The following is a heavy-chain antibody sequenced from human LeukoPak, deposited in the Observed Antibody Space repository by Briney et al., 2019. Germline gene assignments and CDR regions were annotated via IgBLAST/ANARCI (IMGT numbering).Heavy chain of an antibody. J-gene: IGHJ6*02. CDR1: GGSISSGSYY. CDR2: IYYRGST. Sequence: SETLSLTCTVSGGSISSGSYYWSWIRQPPGTGLEWIGYIYYRGSTNYNPSLKSRVTISVDTSKNQFSLKLSSVTAADTAVYYCASGRGAVAGKTHYYGMDVWGQGTTVTVSS. D-gene: IGHD6-19*01. CDR3: ASGRGAVAGKTHYYGMDV. V-gene: IGHV4-61*01.